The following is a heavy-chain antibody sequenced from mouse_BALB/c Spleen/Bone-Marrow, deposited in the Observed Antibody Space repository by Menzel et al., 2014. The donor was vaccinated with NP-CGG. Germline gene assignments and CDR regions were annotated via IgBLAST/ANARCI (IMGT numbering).Heavy chain of an antibody. J-gene: IGHJ2*01. V-gene: IGHV1-5*01. CDR2: IYPGNSDT. CDR3: TTLARNYFDY. CDR1: GYTFTSYW. Sequence: VQLQQSGTVLARPGASVKMSCKASGYTFTSYWMHWVKQRPGQGLERIGTIYPGNSDTTYNQKFKGKAKLTAVTSTSTAYMELSSLTNEDSAVYYCTTLARNYFDYWGQGTTLTVSS.